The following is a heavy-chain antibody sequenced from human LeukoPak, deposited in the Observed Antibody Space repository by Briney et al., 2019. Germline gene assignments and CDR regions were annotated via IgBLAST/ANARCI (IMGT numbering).Heavy chain of an antibody. V-gene: IGHV4-39*02. CDR1: GGSISSSSYN. CDR3: ATDGRYVAVRNY. Sequence: PSETLSLTCTVSGGSISSSSYNWGGIPHPPGKGLGGIGSIYYSGSTYYNPSLKSRVTISVDTSKNQFSLKLSSVTAADTAVYYCATDGRYVAVRNYWGQGTLVTVSS. CDR2: IYYSGST. D-gene: IGHD6-19*01. J-gene: IGHJ4*02.